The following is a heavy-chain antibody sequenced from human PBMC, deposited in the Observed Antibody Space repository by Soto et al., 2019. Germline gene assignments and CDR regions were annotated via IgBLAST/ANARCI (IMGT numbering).Heavy chain of an antibody. Sequence: PGESLKISCKGSGYSFTSYWIGWVRQMPGKGLEWMGIIYPGDSDTRYSPSFQGQVTISADKSISTAYLQWSSLKASDTAMYYCARRGPDNFDHYGMDVWGQGTTVTVSS. CDR2: IYPGDSDT. J-gene: IGHJ6*02. CDR1: GYSFTSYW. D-gene: IGHD3-9*01. V-gene: IGHV5-51*01. CDR3: ARRGPDNFDHYGMDV.